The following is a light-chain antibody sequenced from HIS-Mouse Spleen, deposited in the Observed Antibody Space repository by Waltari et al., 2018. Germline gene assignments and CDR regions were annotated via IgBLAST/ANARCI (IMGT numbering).Light chain of an antibody. CDR3: QQYYSYPPWT. Sequence: IRMTQSPSSLSASTGDSVTITCRASQGISRYLAWYQQKPGKAPKLLTYAASTLQSGFPSRFSGSGSGTDFTLTISCLQSEDFATYYCQQYYSYPPWTFGQGTKVEIK. CDR1: QGISRY. V-gene: IGKV1-8*01. J-gene: IGKJ1*01. CDR2: AAS.